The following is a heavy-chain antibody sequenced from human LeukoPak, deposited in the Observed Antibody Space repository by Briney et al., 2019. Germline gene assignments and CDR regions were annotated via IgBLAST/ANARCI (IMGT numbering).Heavy chain of an antibody. CDR2: IRYDGSNK. V-gene: IGHV3-30*02. CDR1: GFTFSSYG. D-gene: IGHD3-9*01. J-gene: IGHJ4*02. Sequence: PGGSLRLSCAASGFTFSSYGMHWVRQAPGKGLEWVAFIRYDGSNKYYADSVKGRFTISRDNSKNTLYLQMNSLRAEDTAVYYCAKGRSDILTGYSAFDYWGQGTLVTVSS. CDR3: AKGRSDILTGYSAFDY.